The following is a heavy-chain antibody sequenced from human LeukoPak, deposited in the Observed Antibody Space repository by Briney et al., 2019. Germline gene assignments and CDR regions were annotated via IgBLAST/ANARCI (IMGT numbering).Heavy chain of an antibody. CDR2: ISSSSGYI. CDR3: ARDMTTVTSDAFDI. CDR1: GFTFSSYS. J-gene: IGHJ3*02. D-gene: IGHD4-17*01. V-gene: IGHV3-21*01. Sequence: GGSLRLSCAASGFTFSSYSMNWVRQAPGKGLEWVSSISSSSGYIYYADSVKGRFTISRDNAKNSLYLQMNSLRAEDTAVYYCARDMTTVTSDAFDIWGQGTMVTVSS.